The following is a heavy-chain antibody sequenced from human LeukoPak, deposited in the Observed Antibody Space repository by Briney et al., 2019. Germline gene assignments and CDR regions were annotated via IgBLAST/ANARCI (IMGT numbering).Heavy chain of an antibody. CDR3: ARRGDYVFDY. J-gene: IGHJ4*02. Sequence: GGSLRLSCAASGFTFSSYTVNWVRQAPGKGLEWVSSIISSSTYIYYADSVKGRFTISRDNAKNSLYLQMNSLRAEDTAVYYCARRGDYVFDYWGQGTLVTVSS. D-gene: IGHD3-10*02. CDR2: IISSSTYI. CDR1: GFTFSSYT. V-gene: IGHV3-21*01.